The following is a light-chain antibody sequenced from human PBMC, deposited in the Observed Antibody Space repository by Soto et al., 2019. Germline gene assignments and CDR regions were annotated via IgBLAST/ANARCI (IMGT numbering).Light chain of an antibody. CDR2: RYT. CDR3: AAWDDSLSGHV. Sequence: QYLLTQPPSASGPPAQRETISSSGSSSNIVSNYVYLYQQLPGTTPTLLCCRYTRRPSGVPDRFSRSNSGTSPSPSLSGLRSEDEADYYCAAWDDSLSGHVFGTGTKVTVL. J-gene: IGLJ1*01. V-gene: IGLV1-47*01. CDR1: SSNIVSNY.